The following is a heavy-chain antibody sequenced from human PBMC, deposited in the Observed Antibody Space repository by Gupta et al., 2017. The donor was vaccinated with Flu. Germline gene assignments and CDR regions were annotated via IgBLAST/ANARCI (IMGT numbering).Heavy chain of an antibody. CDR1: GFTFSSSE. V-gene: IGHV3-48*03. J-gene: IGHJ4*02. D-gene: IGHD3-22*01. Sequence: EVQLVESGGGLVQPGGSLRLSCAASGFTFSSSEMNWVRQAPGKGLEWVSYISSSGSTIYYADSVKGRFTISRDNAKNSLYLQMNSLRAEDTAVYYCARGNYYDATNLDYWGQGTLVTVSS. CDR3: ARGNYYDATNLDY. CDR2: ISSSGSTI.